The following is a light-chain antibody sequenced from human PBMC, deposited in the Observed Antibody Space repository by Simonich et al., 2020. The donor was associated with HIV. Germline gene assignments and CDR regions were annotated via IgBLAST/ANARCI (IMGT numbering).Light chain of an antibody. J-gene: IGLJ2*01. CDR2: SNN. CDR3: TAWDDSLNGRV. CDR1: SSNIRSNT. Sequence: QSVLTQPPSASGTPGQRVTISCSGSSSNIRSNTVNWYQQLPGTAPKLLIYSNNQRPSGVPDRFSGSKSGTSASLAISGLQSEDEADYYCTAWDDSLNGRVFSGGTKLTVL. V-gene: IGLV1-44*01.